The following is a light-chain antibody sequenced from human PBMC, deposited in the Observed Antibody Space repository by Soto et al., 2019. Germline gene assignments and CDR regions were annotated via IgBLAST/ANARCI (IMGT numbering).Light chain of an antibody. CDR2: DAS. J-gene: IGKJ1*01. Sequence: EIVLTQSPGTLSLSPGERATLSCRASQSVSSSHLVWYQQKPGLAPRLLIYDASNRVTGIPDRFSGSGSGTDFTLTISRLEPEDFAVYYCQQYGSSQEVGQGTKVEIK. CDR1: QSVSSSH. CDR3: QQYGSSQE. V-gene: IGKV3-20*01.